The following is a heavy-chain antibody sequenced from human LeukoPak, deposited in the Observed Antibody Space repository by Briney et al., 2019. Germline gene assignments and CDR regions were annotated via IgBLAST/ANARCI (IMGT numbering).Heavy chain of an antibody. V-gene: IGHV3-30*04. CDR2: ISYDGSNK. CDR3: ARESTDYSNYATTKRGRGYFDY. D-gene: IGHD4-11*01. Sequence: GGSLRLSCAASGFTFSSYAMHWVRQAPGKGLEWVAVISYDGSNKYYADSVKGRFTISRDNSKNTLYLQMNSLRAEDTAVYYCARESTDYSNYATTKRGRGYFDYWGQGTLVTVSS. J-gene: IGHJ4*02. CDR1: GFTFSSYA.